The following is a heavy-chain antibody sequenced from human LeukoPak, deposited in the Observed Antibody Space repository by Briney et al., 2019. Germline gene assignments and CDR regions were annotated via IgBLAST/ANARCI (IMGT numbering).Heavy chain of an antibody. CDR2: INPSGGST. CDR1: GYTFTSYY. CDR3: AREEGAYGDYGDWFDP. Sequence: ASVKVSCKASGYTFTSYYMHWVRQAPGQGLEWMGIINPSGGSTSYAQKFQGRVTMTRDTSTSTVYMELSSLRSEDTAVYYCAREEGAYGDYGDWFDPWGQGTLVTVFS. J-gene: IGHJ5*02. V-gene: IGHV1-46*03. D-gene: IGHD4-17*01.